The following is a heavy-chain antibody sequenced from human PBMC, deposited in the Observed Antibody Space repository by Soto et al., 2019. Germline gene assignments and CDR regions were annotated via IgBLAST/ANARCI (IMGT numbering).Heavy chain of an antibody. CDR3: ARDHLEGNGFAP. J-gene: IGHJ5*02. CDR1: GGSISSGGYA. CDR2: IYHSGYT. Sequence: PSETLSLTCTVSGGSISSGGYAWNWIRQAPGKGLEWIGYIYHSGYTLYNPSLKGRVTISVDKSKNHFSLNLTSVTAADTAVYYCARDHLEGNGFAPGARGTLVPVSS. V-gene: IGHV4-30-2*01.